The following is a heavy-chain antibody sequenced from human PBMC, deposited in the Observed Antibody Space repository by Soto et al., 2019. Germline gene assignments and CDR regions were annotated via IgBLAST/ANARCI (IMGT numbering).Heavy chain of an antibody. CDR3: ARDDTRYYYDSSGYYFY. Sequence: GGSLRLSCAASGFTFSSYGMHWVRQAPGKGLEWVAVIWYDGSNKYYADSVKGRFTISRDNSKNTLYLQMNSLRAEDTAVYYCARDDTRYYYDSSGYYFYSGQGTLVTVST. D-gene: IGHD3-22*01. J-gene: IGHJ4*02. CDR1: GFTFSSYG. V-gene: IGHV3-33*01. CDR2: IWYDGSNK.